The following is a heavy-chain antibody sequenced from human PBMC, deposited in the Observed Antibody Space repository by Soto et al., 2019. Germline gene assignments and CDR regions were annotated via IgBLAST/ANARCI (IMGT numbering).Heavy chain of an antibody. CDR3: AKGRGPDGFDM. J-gene: IGHJ3*02. CDR2: ISYDGSNK. CDR1: GFTFRSYG. Sequence: QVQLVESGGGVVQPGRSLRLSCTASGFTFRSYGMHWVRQAPGKGLEWVAVISYDGSNKYYIDSVKGRFTISRDNSKNTLYLQMNSLRAEDAALYYCAKGRGPDGFDMWDQGTMVTVSS. V-gene: IGHV3-30*18.